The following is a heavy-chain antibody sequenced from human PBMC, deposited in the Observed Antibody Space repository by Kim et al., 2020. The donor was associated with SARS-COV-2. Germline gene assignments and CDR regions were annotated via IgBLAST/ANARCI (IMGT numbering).Heavy chain of an antibody. D-gene: IGHD6-13*01. J-gene: IGHJ4*02. CDR2: ISYDGSNK. Sequence: GGSLRLSCAASGFTFSSYAMHWVRQAPGKGLEWVAVISYDGSNKYYADSVKGRFTISRDNSKNTLYLQMNSLRAEDTAVYYCARDPGIAAAGTGGFFDYWGQGTLVTVSS. CDR3: ARDPGIAAAGTGGFFDY. V-gene: IGHV3-30*04. CDR1: GFTFSSYA.